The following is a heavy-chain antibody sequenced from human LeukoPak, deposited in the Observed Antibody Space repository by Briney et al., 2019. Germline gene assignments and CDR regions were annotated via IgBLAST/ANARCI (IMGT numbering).Heavy chain of an antibody. Sequence: SETLSLTCTVSGYSISSGYYWGWIRQPPGKGLEWIGSIYHSGSTYYNPSLKSRVTISVDTSKNQFSLKLSSVTAADTAVYYCARAPLGAVLLFDYWGQGTLVTVSS. CDR3: ARAPLGAVLLFDY. J-gene: IGHJ4*02. CDR2: IYHSGST. D-gene: IGHD1-26*01. V-gene: IGHV4-38-2*02. CDR1: GYSISSGYY.